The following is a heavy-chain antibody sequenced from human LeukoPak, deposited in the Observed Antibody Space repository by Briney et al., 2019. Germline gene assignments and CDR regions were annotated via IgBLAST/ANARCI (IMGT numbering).Heavy chain of an antibody. Sequence: PSETLSLTCTVSGGSISSYYWSWIRQPPGKGLEWIGYIYHSESTNYNPSLKSRVTISVDTSKTQFSLKLSSVTDADTAVYYCAARDRLDWLLHWGQGTLVTVSS. CDR3: AARDRLDWLLH. V-gene: IGHV4-59*01. CDR2: IYHSEST. J-gene: IGHJ4*02. CDR1: GGSISSYY. D-gene: IGHD3-9*01.